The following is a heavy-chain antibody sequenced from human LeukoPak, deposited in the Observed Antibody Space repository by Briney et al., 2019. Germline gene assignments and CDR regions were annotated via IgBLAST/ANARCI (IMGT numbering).Heavy chain of an antibody. CDR1: GFIFSTYA. D-gene: IGHD3-3*01. V-gene: IGHV3-64D*06. CDR3: VKAGVEDDWYFDL. CDR2: ISNNGYIT. J-gene: IGHJ2*01. Sequence: PGGSLRLSCAASGFIFSTYAMHWIRQAPGKGLEYVSAISNNGYITYYADSVKGRFTISRDNSKKTLFLQMSSLRAEDTAVYFCVKAGVEDDWYFDLWGRGTLVTVSS.